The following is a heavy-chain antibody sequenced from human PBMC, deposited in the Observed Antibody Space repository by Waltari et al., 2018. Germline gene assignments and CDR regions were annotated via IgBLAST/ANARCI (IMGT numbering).Heavy chain of an antibody. J-gene: IGHJ5*02. CDR1: GGTFSSYA. V-gene: IGHV1-69*12. D-gene: IGHD3-22*01. Sequence: QVQLVQSGAEVKKPGSSVKVSCKASGGTFSSYAISWVRQAPGQGLEWMGGISPIFGTANDAQKFQGRVTITADESTSTAYMELSSLRTEDTAVYYCARVGFYSSGYYRWFDPWGQGTLVTVSS. CDR3: ARVGFYSSGYYRWFDP. CDR2: ISPIFGTA.